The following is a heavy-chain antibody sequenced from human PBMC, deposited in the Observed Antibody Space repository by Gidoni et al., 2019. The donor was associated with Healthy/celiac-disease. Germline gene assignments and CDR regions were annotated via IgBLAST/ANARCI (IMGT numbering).Heavy chain of an antibody. D-gene: IGHD3-3*01. Sequence: EVQLVESGGGLVQPGRSLRLSCAASGFTFDDYAMHWVRPAPGKGLEWVSGISWNSGSIGYADSVKGRFTISRDNAKNSLYLQMNSLRAEDTALYYCAKGFWSGYPYGMDVWGQGTTVTVSS. CDR2: ISWNSGSI. CDR3: AKGFWSGYPYGMDV. CDR1: GFTFDDYA. V-gene: IGHV3-9*01. J-gene: IGHJ6*02.